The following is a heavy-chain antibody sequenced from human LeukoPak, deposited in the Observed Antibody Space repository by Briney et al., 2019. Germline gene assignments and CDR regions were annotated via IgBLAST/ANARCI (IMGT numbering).Heavy chain of an antibody. D-gene: IGHD6-19*01. J-gene: IGHJ4*02. CDR2: INPNTGSP. V-gene: IGHV7-4-1*02. CDR1: GYTFTRYA. CDR3: AIDQPVAGVSNFDS. Sequence: ASVKVSCKASGYTFTRYAMNWLRQTPGQGLEWMGWINPNTGSPTYARAFTGRFVFSLDTSVSTAYLQISSLNTEDTAVYYCAIDQPVAGVSNFDSWGQGTLVTVSS.